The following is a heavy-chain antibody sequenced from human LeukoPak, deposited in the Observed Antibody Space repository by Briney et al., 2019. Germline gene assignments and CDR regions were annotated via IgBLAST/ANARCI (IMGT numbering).Heavy chain of an antibody. CDR3: AKGRGRLHVSRGVYNYHYYMEV. CDR2: IIPIFGTA. Sequence: GASVKVSCKASGGTFSSYAISWVRQAPGQGLEWMGGIIPIFGTANYAQKFQGRVTITADKSTSTAYMELSSLGSEDTAIYYCAKGRGRLHVSRGVYNYHYYMEVWGTGTTVIVSS. D-gene: IGHD3-10*01. J-gene: IGHJ6*03. V-gene: IGHV1-69*06. CDR1: GGTFSSYA.